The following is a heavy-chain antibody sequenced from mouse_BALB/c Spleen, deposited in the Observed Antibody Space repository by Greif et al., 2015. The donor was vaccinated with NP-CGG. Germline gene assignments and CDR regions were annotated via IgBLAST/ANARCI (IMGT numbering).Heavy chain of an antibody. J-gene: IGHJ2*01. CDR3: ARDGDYDGDFDY. CDR2: IYPGDGDT. Sequence: VKVVESGAELARPGASVKLSCKASGYTFTSYWMQWVKQRPGQGLEWIGAIYPGDGDTRYTQKFKGKATLTADKSSSTAYMQLSSLASEDSAVYYCARDGDYDGDFDYWGQGTTLTVSS. CDR1: GYTFTSYW. D-gene: IGHD2-4*01. V-gene: IGHV1-87*01.